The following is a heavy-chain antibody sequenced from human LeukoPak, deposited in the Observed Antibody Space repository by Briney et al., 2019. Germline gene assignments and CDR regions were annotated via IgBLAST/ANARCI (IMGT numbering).Heavy chain of an antibody. J-gene: IGHJ4*02. CDR2: IXYDXSXX. Sequence: GGSLRLSCAAXGXXFXXYGMXXXXXAPXXXXXXXXXIXYDXSXXXYXXSVKGRFTISRDNSKNTLYLQMNSLRAEETAVXYXARGYGDYGSYFDYWGQGTLVTVSS. CDR3: ARGYGDYGSYFDY. D-gene: IGHD4-17*01. V-gene: IGHV3-33*01. CDR1: GXXFXXYG.